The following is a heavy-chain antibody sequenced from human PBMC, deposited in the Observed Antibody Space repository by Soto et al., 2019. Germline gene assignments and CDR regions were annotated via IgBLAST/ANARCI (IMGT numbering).Heavy chain of an antibody. CDR2: IYYSGGT. D-gene: IGHD3-22*01. CDR3: ARVDSSGSYFDY. CDR1: GGYVRSGGCY. J-gene: IGHJ4*02. Sequence: SETQSLTCTVSGGYVRSGGCYWSWIRQPPGKGLEWIGYIYYSGGTNYNPSLKSRVTISVDTSKNQFSLKLISVTAADTAMYYCARVDSSGSYFDYWGQGTLVTVSS. V-gene: IGHV4-61*08.